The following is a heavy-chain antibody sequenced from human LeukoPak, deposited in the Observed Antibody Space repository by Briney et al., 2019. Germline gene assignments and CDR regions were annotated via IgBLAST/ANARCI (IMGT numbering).Heavy chain of an antibody. CDR2: ISGSGGST. Sequence: GGSLRLSCAASGFTFSSYAMSWVRQAPGKGLEWVSAISGSGGSTYYADSVKGRFTISRDNSKNTLYLQMNSLRAEDTAVYYCAKDNGQFFWSGYYYFDYWGQGTLVTVSS. D-gene: IGHD3-3*01. CDR1: GFTFSSYA. CDR3: AKDNGQFFWSGYYYFDY. V-gene: IGHV3-23*01. J-gene: IGHJ4*02.